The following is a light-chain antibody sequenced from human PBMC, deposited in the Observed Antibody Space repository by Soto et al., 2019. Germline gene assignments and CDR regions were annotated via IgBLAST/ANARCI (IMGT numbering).Light chain of an antibody. Sequence: IQVTHSPSSLSASVGDRVTITCWASQDIAIYLAWYQQKPGEAPKLLIYAASTLYGGVPSRFSGSGSGTDFALTISSLQAEDFVTYYCQQLRMYPSTFGGGTKVDIK. CDR1: QDIAIY. V-gene: IGKV1-9*01. CDR3: QQLRMYPST. J-gene: IGKJ4*01. CDR2: AAS.